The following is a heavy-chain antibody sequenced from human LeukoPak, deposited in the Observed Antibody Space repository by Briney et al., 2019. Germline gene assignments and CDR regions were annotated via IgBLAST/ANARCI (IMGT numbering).Heavy chain of an antibody. CDR2: IYYSGST. CDR1: GGSLSSYY. CDR3: ARGSRSLPFDY. Sequence: SETLSLTCTVSGGSLSSYYWSWIPHPPAKGLEWIGYIYYSGSTNYNPSLKSRVTISVDTSKNQFSLKLSSVTAADTAVYYCARGSRSLPFDYWGQGTLVTVSS. V-gene: IGHV4-59*01. J-gene: IGHJ4*02. D-gene: IGHD1-26*01.